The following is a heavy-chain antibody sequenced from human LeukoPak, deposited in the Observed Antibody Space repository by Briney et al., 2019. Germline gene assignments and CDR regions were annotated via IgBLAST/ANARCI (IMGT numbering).Heavy chain of an antibody. CDR2: IYTSGST. V-gene: IGHV4-61*02. Sequence: SETLSLACTVSGGSISSGSYYWSWIRQPAGKGLEWIGRIYTSGSTNYNPSLKSRVTISVDTSKNQFSLQLSSVTAADTAVYYCARDPRVWGSYRRDNWFDPWGQGTLVTVSS. D-gene: IGHD3-16*02. CDR3: ARDPRVWGSYRRDNWFDP. CDR1: GGSISSGSYY. J-gene: IGHJ5*02.